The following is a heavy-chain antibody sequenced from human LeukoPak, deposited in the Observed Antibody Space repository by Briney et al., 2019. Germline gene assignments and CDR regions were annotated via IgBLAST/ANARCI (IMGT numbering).Heavy chain of an antibody. CDR2: IYHSGST. CDR1: GGSISSYY. CDR3: ARSSYYDFWSGYYSFDY. V-gene: IGHV4-59*12. D-gene: IGHD3-3*01. Sequence: SETLSLTCTVSGGSISSYYWSWIRQPPGKGLEWIGSIYHSGSTNYNPSLKSRVTISVDKSKNQFSLKLSSVTAADTAVYYCARSSYYDFWSGYYSFDYWGQGTLVTVSS. J-gene: IGHJ4*02.